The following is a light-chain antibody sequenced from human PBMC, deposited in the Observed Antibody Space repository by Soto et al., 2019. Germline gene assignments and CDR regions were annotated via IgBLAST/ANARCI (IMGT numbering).Light chain of an antibody. CDR3: QQSYSAPPT. CDR1: PSVLYGPKEKNY. V-gene: IGKV1-39*01. CDR2: KAS. J-gene: IGKJ1*01. Sequence: IVMTQSPDSLAVSLGETATINCKSSPSVLYGPKEKNYLNWYQQKPGKAPKLLIYKASSLQSGVPSRFSGSRSGTDFTLTISSLQPEDFATYYCQQSYSAPPTFGQGTKVDIK.